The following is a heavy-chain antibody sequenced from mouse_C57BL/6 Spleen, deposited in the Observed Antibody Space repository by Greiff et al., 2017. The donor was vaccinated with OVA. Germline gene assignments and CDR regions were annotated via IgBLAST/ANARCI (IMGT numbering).Heavy chain of an antibody. CDR3: ARVTTGVGYFDV. V-gene: IGHV3-6*01. CDR2: ISYDGSN. D-gene: IGHD1-1*01. CDR1: GYSITSGYY. Sequence: EPGPGLVKPSQSLSLTCSVTGYSITSGYYWNWIRQFPGNKLEWMGYISYDGSNNYNPSLKNRISITRDTSKNQFFLKLNSVTTEYTATYYCARVTTGVGYFDVWGTGTTVTVSS. J-gene: IGHJ1*03.